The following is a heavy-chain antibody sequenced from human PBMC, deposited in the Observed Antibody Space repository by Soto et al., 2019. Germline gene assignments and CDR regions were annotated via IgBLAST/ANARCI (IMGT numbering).Heavy chain of an antibody. D-gene: IGHD2-15*01. Sequence: ASVKVSCKASGYTFTSYAMHWVRQAPGQRLEWMGWINAGNGNTKYSQKFQGRVTITRDTSASTAYMELSSLRSEDTAVYYCARELGYCSGGSCYVSYWFDPWGQGTLVTVS. J-gene: IGHJ5*02. CDR2: INAGNGNT. CDR3: ARELGYCSGGSCYVSYWFDP. V-gene: IGHV1-3*01. CDR1: GYTFTSYA.